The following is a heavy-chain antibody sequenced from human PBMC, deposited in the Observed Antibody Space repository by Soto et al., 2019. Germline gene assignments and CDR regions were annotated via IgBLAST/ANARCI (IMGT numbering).Heavy chain of an antibody. J-gene: IGHJ4*02. CDR2: IYHSGRT. D-gene: IGHD6-6*01. CDR1: GGSINSGGYS. Sequence: TSETLSLTCAVSGGSINSGGYSWSWIRQPPGKGLEWIGYIYHSGRTYYNPSLKSRVTISVDRSKNQFSLKLSSVTAADTAVYYCASVPDYWGQATLVTVSS. V-gene: IGHV4-30-2*01. CDR3: ASVPDY.